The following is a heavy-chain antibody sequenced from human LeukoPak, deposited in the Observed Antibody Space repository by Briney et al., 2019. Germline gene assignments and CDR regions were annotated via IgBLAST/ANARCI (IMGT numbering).Heavy chain of an antibody. V-gene: IGHV1-2*02. CDR1: GYTFTGYY. CDR2: INPNSGGT. J-gene: IGHJ4*02. D-gene: IGHD3-22*01. CDR3: ARTDYYDSSGPHLGY. Sequence: ASVKVSCKASGYTFTGYYIHWVRQAPGQGLEWMGWINPNSGGTNYAQKFQGRVTMTRDTSISTAYMELSRLRSDDTAVYYCARTDYYDSSGPHLGYWGQGTLVTVSS.